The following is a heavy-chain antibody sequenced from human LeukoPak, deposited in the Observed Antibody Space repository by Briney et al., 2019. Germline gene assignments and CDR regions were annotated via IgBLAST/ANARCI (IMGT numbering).Heavy chain of an antibody. CDR2: IRSKANSYAT. V-gene: IGHV3-73*01. CDR1: GFTFSGSA. J-gene: IGHJ3*02. CDR3: SSANIVAVPAAFDAFDI. D-gene: IGHD2-2*01. Sequence: PGGSLRLSCAASGFTFSGSAMHWVRQASGKGLEWVGRIRSKANSYATAYAASVKGRFTISRDDSKNTAYLQMNGLKTEDTAVYYCSSANIVAVPAAFDAFDIWGQGTMVTVSS.